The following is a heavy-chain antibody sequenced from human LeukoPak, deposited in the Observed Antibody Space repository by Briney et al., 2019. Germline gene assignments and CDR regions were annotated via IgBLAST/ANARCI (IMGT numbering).Heavy chain of an antibody. CDR2: IVPIFGTA. V-gene: IGHV1-69*13. CDR1: GGTFSSYS. J-gene: IGHJ3*01. D-gene: IGHD3-22*01. Sequence: SVKVSCKASGGTFSSYSISWVRQAPGQGLEWMGGIVPIFGTADYAQKFQGRVTITADESTSTAYMELSSLRSEDTAVYYCARDGADNSGYYFGSLWGQGTVVTVSS. CDR3: ARDGADNSGYYFGSL.